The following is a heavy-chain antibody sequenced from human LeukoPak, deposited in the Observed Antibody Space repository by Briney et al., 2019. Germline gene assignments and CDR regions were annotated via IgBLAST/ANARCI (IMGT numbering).Heavy chain of an antibody. CDR1: VFTFSTYC. J-gene: IGHJ4*02. CDR3: ARGKGGPVDY. D-gene: IGHD3-16*01. Sequence: GGSLRLSCAASVFTFSTYCMHWVRRAPGRGLVCVSRIITDGSYTSYADSVKGRFTITRDNAKNTLDLQMNTLRAEDTAVYYCARGKGGPVDYWGQGTLVTVSS. CDR2: IITDGSYT. V-gene: IGHV3-74*01.